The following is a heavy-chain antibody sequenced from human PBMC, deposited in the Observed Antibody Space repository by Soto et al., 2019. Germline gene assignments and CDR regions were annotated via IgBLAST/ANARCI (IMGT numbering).Heavy chain of an antibody. CDR1: GYSFTSYG. CDR3: ARDRNDFWSGYLPDYYYYYYGMDV. J-gene: IGHJ6*02. CDR2: ISAYNGNT. D-gene: IGHD3-3*01. Sequence: GASVKVSCKASGYSFTSYGISWVRQAPGQGLEWMGWISAYNGNTNYAQKLQGRVTMTTDTSTSTAYMELRSLRSDDTAVYYCARDRNDFWSGYLPDYYYYYYGMDVWGQGTTVTVSS. V-gene: IGHV1-18*01.